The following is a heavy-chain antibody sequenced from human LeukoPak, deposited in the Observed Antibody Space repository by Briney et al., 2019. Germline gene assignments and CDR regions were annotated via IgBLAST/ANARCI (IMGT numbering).Heavy chain of an antibody. CDR3: VRDGHRLFDYYYNYMDV. D-gene: IGHD2-21*01. CDR2: ISAHNGYT. CDR1: GYTFTSYG. Sequence: EASVKVSCKASGYTFTSYGISWVRQAPRQGLEWMGWISAHNGYTHYAQMLQGRVTMTTDTPTSTAYMELRSLRSDDTAVYYCVRDGHRLFDYYYNYMDVWGKGTTVTVSS. V-gene: IGHV1-18*01. J-gene: IGHJ6*03.